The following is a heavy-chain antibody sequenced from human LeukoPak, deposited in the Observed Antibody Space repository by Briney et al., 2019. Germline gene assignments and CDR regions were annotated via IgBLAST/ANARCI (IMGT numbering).Heavy chain of an antibody. V-gene: IGHV3-48*03. Sequence: PGGSLRLSXAASGFTFSSYEMNWVRQAPGKGLEWVSYISSSGSTIYYADSVKGRFTISRDNAKNSLYLQMSSLRAEDTAVYYCAREPYDSSGYHSEYFDYWGQGTLVTVSS. J-gene: IGHJ4*02. D-gene: IGHD3-22*01. CDR2: ISSSGSTI. CDR3: AREPYDSSGYHSEYFDY. CDR1: GFTFSSYE.